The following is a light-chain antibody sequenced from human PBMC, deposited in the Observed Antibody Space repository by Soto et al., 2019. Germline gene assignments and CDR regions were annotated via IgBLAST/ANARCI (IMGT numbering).Light chain of an antibody. V-gene: IGKV3-15*01. J-gene: IGKJ1*01. Sequence: EIVLTQSPGTLSLSPGERATLSCRASQSVGSSLAWYQQRPGQAPRLLIYGASTRATGIRARFSGSGSGTEFALTISSLQSEDFAVYYCQQYNQWPPGTYGQGTKVDIK. CDR2: GAS. CDR1: QSVGSS. CDR3: QQYNQWPPGT.